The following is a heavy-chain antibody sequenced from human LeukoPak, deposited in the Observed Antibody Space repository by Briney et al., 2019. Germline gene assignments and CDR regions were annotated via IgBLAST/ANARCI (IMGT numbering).Heavy chain of an antibody. CDR3: ARLCDSSGYCN. V-gene: IGHV4-34*01. CDR1: GGSFSGYY. Sequence: SETLSLTCAVYGGSFSGYYWSWIRQPPGKGLEWIGSIYYSGSTYYNPSLKSRVTISVDTSKNQFSLKLSSVTAADTAVYYCARLCDSSGYCNWGQGTLVTVSS. D-gene: IGHD3-22*01. J-gene: IGHJ4*02. CDR2: IYYSGST.